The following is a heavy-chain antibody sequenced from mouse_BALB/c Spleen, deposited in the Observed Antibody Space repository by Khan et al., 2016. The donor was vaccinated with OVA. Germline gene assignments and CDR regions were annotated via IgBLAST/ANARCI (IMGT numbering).Heavy chain of an antibody. J-gene: IGHJ3*01. CDR2: IDPENGYV. D-gene: IGHD1-1*01. V-gene: IGHV14-3*02. CDR1: GFNIKDTY. CDR3: ARITYYDGSY. Sequence: VQLQQSGAELVKPGASVTLSCTASGFNIKDTYLHWVNQRPEQGLEWVGRIDPENGYVKYDPKFQGKATITADTSSSTVYLQLSSLTSDDTAVYYCARITYYDGSYWGQGTLVTVS.